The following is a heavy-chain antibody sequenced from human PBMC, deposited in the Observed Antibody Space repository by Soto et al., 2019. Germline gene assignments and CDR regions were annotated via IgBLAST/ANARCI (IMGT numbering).Heavy chain of an antibody. J-gene: IGHJ6*02. V-gene: IGHV3-48*02. CDR1: GFTFSSYS. CDR3: ARDGGLLWFGEPYYYYGMDV. D-gene: IGHD3-10*01. CDR2: ISSSSSTI. Sequence: LRLSCAASGFTFSSYSMNWVRQAPGKGLEWVSYISSSSSTIYYADSVKGRFTISRDNAKNSLYLQMNSLRDEDTAVYYCARDGGLLWFGEPYYYYGMDVWGQGTTVTVSS.